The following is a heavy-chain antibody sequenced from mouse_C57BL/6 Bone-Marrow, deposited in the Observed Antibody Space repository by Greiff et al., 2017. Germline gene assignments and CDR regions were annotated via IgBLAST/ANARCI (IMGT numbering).Heavy chain of an antibody. V-gene: IGHV2-6-1*01. J-gene: IGHJ4*01. CDR2: IWSDGST. Sequence: QVQLKESGPGLVAPSQSLSITCTVSGFSLTSYGVHWVRQPPGKGLEWLVVIWSDGSTTYNSALKSRLSISKDNSKSQVFLKMHSLQTDDTAMYYCAGHPYDYDYAMDYWGQGTSVTVSS. CDR1: GFSLTSYG. D-gene: IGHD2-4*01. CDR3: AGHPYDYDYAMDY.